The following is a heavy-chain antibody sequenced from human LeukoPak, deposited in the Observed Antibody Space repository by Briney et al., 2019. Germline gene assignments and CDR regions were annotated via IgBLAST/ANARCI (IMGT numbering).Heavy chain of an antibody. D-gene: IGHD6-13*01. Sequence: GGSLRLSCAASGFTFSDYYMSWIRQAPGKGLEWVSCISSSSSYTNYADSVKGRFTISRDNAKNSLYLQMNSLRAEDTAVYYCARATYSSSWYRYYYYGMDVWGQGTTVTVSS. J-gene: IGHJ6*02. V-gene: IGHV3-11*06. CDR1: GFTFSDYY. CDR3: ARATYSSSWYRYYYYGMDV. CDR2: ISSSSSYT.